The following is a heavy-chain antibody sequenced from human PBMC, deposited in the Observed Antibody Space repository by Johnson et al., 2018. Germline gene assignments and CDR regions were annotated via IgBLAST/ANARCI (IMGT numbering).Heavy chain of an antibody. CDR2: IFYSGST. D-gene: IGHD6-19*01. CDR3: SKSAGCAWSFDL. V-gene: IGHV4-39*06. Sequence: QLQESGPRLVKPSETLSLTCTVSGGTISTSSYYWGWIRQPPGKGLEWIGSIFYSGSTSYNPSLKSRATISVDTSKNQFPLKRPSVTSADTAVFYWSKSAGCAWSFDLWGRGTLVTVSS. J-gene: IGHJ2*01. CDR1: GGTISTSSYY.